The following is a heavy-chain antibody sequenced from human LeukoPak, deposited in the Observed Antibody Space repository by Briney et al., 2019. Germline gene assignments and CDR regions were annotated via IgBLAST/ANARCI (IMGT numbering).Heavy chain of an antibody. CDR2: IFPSGGEI. D-gene: IGHD6-13*01. CDR1: GFTFSTFA. Sequence: GGSLRLSCAASGFTFSTFAMIWVRQPPGKGLEWVSSIFPSGGEIHYADSVKGRFTISRDNSKNTLYLQMNSLRAEDTAVYYCAKQKQQLVLFANWFDPWGQGTLVTVSS. V-gene: IGHV3-23*01. CDR3: AKQKQQLVLFANWFDP. J-gene: IGHJ5*02.